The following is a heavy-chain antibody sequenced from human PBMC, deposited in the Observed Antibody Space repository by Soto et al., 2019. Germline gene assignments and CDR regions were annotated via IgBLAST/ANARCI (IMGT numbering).Heavy chain of an antibody. CDR3: ARAYCGGDCSFDY. V-gene: IGHV4-30-4*02. Sequence: PSETLSLNCTVSGGSIGSGGYYWSWIRQPPGKGLEWIGYIYYSGSTYYNPSLKSRVTLSVDTSKNQFSLKLSSVTAADTAVYFCARAYCGGDCSFDYCGQGTLVIVSS. J-gene: IGHJ4*02. D-gene: IGHD2-21*02. CDR2: IYYSGST. CDR1: GGSIGSGGYY.